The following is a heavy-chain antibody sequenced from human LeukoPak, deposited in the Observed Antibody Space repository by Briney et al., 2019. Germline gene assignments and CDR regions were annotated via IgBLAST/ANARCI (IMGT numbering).Heavy chain of an antibody. CDR1: GGSFSGYY. CDR3: VTEPGYCTGGRCYGGWFDP. V-gene: IGHV4-34*01. Sequence: PSETLSLTCAVYGGSFSGYYWSWIRQVPGKGLEWIGEINHSGNTNYNPSLKSRVTISVDTSKNQFSLKLSSVTAADTAVYYCVTEPGYCTGGRCYGGWFDPWGQGTLVTVSS. J-gene: IGHJ5*02. CDR2: INHSGNT. D-gene: IGHD2-15*01.